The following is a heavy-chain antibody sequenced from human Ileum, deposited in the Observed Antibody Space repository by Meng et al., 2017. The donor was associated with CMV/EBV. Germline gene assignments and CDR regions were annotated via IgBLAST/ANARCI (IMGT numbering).Heavy chain of an antibody. CDR3: VRLNTLTPFDY. J-gene: IGHJ4*02. CDR1: GFTFSTHW. Sequence: GESLKIPCAASGFTFSTHWMHWVRQAPGKGLVWVSRINPDGSSTSYANSVKGRFTISRDNAKNTLYLQMNSLRAEDTAVYYCVRLNTLTPFDYWGQGTLVTVSS. CDR2: INPDGSST. D-gene: IGHD3-9*01. V-gene: IGHV3-74*01.